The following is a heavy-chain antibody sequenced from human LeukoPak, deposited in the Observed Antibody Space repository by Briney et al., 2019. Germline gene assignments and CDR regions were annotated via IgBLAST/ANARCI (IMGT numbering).Heavy chain of an antibody. CDR2: ISSSGSTI. D-gene: IGHD4/OR15-4a*01. V-gene: IGHV3-48*03. J-gene: IGHJ4*02. Sequence: GGSLRLSCAASGFTFSSYEMNWVRQAPGKGLEWVSYISSSGSTIYYADSVKGRFTISRDNAKNSLYLQMNSLRAEDTAVYYCAKARAYSDFDYWGQGTLVTVSS. CDR1: GFTFSSYE. CDR3: AKARAYSDFDY.